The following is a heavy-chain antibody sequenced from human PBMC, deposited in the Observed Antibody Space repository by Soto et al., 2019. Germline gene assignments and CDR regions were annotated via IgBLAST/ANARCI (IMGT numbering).Heavy chain of an antibody. CDR2: ISWNGATT. J-gene: IGHJ4*02. CDR1: GFTFDDYG. D-gene: IGHD2-8*01. Sequence: PWGSLRLSCAASGFTFDDYGMHWVRQVPGKRLEWVSFISWNGATTYYAGSVEGRFTVSRDNTKNFVYLQMNSLRIEDSAVYYCARDKIRYDNGSTDDWGQGTVVTVPS. V-gene: IGHV3-43*01. CDR3: ARDKIRYDNGSTDD.